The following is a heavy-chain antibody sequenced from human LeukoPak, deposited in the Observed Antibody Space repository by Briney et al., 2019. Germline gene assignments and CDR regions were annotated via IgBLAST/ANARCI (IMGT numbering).Heavy chain of an antibody. CDR3: ARDGYYDSSGFSNWFDP. Sequence: RASVKVSCKASGGTFSSYAISWVRQAPGQGLEWMGGIIPIFGTANYAQKFQGRVTITADESTSTAYMELSSLRSEDTAVYYCARDGYYDSSGFSNWFDPWGQGTLVTVSS. D-gene: IGHD3-22*01. CDR2: IIPIFGTA. J-gene: IGHJ5*02. CDR1: GGTFSSYA. V-gene: IGHV1-69*13.